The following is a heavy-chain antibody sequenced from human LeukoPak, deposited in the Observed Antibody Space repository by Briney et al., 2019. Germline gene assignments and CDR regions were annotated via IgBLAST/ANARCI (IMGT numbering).Heavy chain of an antibody. J-gene: IGHJ5*02. V-gene: IGHV1-18*01. Sequence: ASVKVSCKASGYTFTSYGISWVRQAPGQGLERMGWISAYNGNTNYAQKLQGRVTMTTDTSTSTAYMELRSLRSDDTAVYYCAREPDYGDYVRWFDPWGQGTLVTVSS. CDR3: AREPDYGDYVRWFDP. D-gene: IGHD4-17*01. CDR2: ISAYNGNT. CDR1: GYTFTSYG.